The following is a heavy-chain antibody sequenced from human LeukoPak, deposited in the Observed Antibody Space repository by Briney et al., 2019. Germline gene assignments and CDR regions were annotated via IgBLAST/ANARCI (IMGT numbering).Heavy chain of an antibody. CDR2: IHYDGNNK. Sequence: PGGSLRLSCAASGFSFSSPAMHWVRQAPGKGLDWVAFIHYDGNNKYYADSVKGRFTISRDNSKNTVYLQMNSLRPEDTAVYYCAARRLTVTTEIDYWGQGTLVTVSS. D-gene: IGHD4-17*01. CDR3: AARRLTVTTEIDY. V-gene: IGHV3-30*02. CDR1: GFSFSSPA. J-gene: IGHJ4*02.